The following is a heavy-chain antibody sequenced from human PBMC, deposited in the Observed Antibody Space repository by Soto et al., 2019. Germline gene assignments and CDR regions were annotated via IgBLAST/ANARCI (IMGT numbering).Heavy chain of an antibody. J-gene: IGHJ4*02. V-gene: IGHV4-39*01. CDR1: GGSISSSSYY. CDR3: ARLPIAVAEGFDY. Sequence: QLQLQESGPGLVKPSETLSLTCTVSGGSISSSSYYWGWIRQPPGKGLEWIGSIYYSGSTYYHPSLKSRVTISVDTSKNQFSLKLSSVTAADTAVYYCARLPIAVAEGFDYWGQGTLVTVSS. CDR2: IYYSGST. D-gene: IGHD6-19*01.